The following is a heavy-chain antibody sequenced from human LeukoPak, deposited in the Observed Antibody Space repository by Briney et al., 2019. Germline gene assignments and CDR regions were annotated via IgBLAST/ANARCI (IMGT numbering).Heavy chain of an antibody. CDR1: GGTFSSYA. D-gene: IGHD2-2*01. CDR2: IIPIFGIA. V-gene: IGHV1-69*04. J-gene: IGHJ5*02. Sequence: SVKVSSKASGGTFSSYAISWVRQAPGQGLEWMGRIIPIFGIANYAQKFQGRVTITADKSTSTAYMELSSLRSEDTAAYYCARDGSGCSSTSCYDVALWIDPWGQGTLVTVSS. CDR3: ARDGSGCSSTSCYDVALWIDP.